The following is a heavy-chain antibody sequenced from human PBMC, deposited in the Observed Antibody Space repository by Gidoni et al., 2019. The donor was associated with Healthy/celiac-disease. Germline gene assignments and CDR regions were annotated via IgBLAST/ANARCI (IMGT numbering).Heavy chain of an antibody. Sequence: QLQLVQSGAEVKKPGSSVKVSCKASGGTLSSYAISWLRQAPGQGLEWLGGIIPIFGTANYAQKFQGRVTITADDSTSTAYMELSSLRSEDTAGYYCARSGGSGDEGFDYWGQGTLVTVSS. V-gene: IGHV1-69*01. D-gene: IGHD3-10*01. CDR3: ARSGGSGDEGFDY. CDR1: GGTLSSYA. J-gene: IGHJ4*02. CDR2: IIPIFGTA.